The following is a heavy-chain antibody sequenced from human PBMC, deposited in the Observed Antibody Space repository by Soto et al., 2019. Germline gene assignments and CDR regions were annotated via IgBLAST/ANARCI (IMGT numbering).Heavy chain of an antibody. V-gene: IGHV3-74*01. D-gene: IGHD1-26*01. CDR1: GFTFRGYW. Sequence: PGGSLRLSCAASGFTFRGYWMNWVRQAPGKGLVWVSHITTDGGSTNYADSVKGRLSISRDNVKDTLYLYMSSLRVDDKSVYYCARDRDIVGTSPLAYWGQGTLVTVSS. CDR3: ARDRDIVGTSPLAY. J-gene: IGHJ4*02. CDR2: ITTDGGST.